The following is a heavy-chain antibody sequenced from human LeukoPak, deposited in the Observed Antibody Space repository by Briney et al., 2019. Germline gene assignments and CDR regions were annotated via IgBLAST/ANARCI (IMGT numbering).Heavy chain of an antibody. J-gene: IGHJ4*02. CDR1: GGSISSGSYY. CDR3: TTQLGLLAGLDS. Sequence: SETLSLTCTVSGGSISSGSYYWTWIRQPAGKGLEWIGRIYTSGSTNYNPSLRSRVTISLDTSNNQFSLNLHSVTAVDTAVYYCTTQLGLLAGLDSWGQGTRVTVSS. V-gene: IGHV4-61*02. CDR2: IYTSGST. D-gene: IGHD6-19*01.